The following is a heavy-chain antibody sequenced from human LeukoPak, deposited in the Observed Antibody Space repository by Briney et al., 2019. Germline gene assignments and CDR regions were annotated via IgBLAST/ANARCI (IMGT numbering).Heavy chain of an antibody. CDR2: IYRSGTT. CDR3: ARCDDAFDI. J-gene: IGHJ3*02. Sequence: SETLSLTCTVSGGSISSYYWSWIRQAPGKGLEWIGYIYRSGTTNYNPSLNSRVTISADTSKNQFSLKLSSVTAADTAVYYCARCDDAFDIRGQGTMVTVSS. V-gene: IGHV4-59*01. CDR1: GGSISSYY.